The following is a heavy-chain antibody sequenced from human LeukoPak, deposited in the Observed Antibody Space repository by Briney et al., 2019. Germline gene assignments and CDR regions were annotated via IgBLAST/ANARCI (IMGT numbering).Heavy chain of an antibody. CDR2: VSSTGYT. V-gene: IGHV4-39*01. J-gene: IGHJ4*02. Sequence: SETLSLTCIVSGGSIDSSGYFWGSIRQPPGQGLAWVGTVSSTGYTYYNPSLKSRLTISADTSKNQFSLKVISVTAADTAVYYCARHEGRIVAPHYFEYWGQGTLVTVSS. D-gene: IGHD2/OR15-2a*01. CDR3: ARHEGRIVAPHYFEY. CDR1: GGSIDSSGYF.